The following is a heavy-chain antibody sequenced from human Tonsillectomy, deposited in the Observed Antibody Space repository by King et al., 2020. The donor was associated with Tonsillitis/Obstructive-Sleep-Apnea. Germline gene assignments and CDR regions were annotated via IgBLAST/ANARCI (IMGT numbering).Heavy chain of an antibody. V-gene: IGHV2-70*11. Sequence: VTLKESGPALVKPPQTLTLTCTFSGFSLSTSGMCVSWIRQPPGKALEWLARIDWDDNKYYSTSLKTRLIISKDTSKNQVVLTMTNMDPVDTATYYSGRIRCLSVAHGAFDIWGQGTMVTVSS. J-gene: IGHJ3*02. D-gene: IGHD5/OR15-5a*01. CDR2: IDWDDNK. CDR1: GFSLSTSGMC. CDR3: GRIRCLSVAHGAFDI.